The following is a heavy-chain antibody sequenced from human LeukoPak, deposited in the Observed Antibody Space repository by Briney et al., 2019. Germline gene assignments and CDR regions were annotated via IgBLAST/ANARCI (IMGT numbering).Heavy chain of an antibody. Sequence: PGGSLRLSCAASAFTLRSYSMFWVRQAPGKGLECVAIISYDGTNKYYADSVKGRFTISRDNSKNTLYLQMNSLIPDDTAVYYCAKGRQQWWTFDALDIWGQGTMVTVSS. CDR3: AKGRQQWWTFDALDI. V-gene: IGHV3-30-3*01. CDR2: ISYDGTNK. J-gene: IGHJ3*02. D-gene: IGHD5-18*01. CDR1: AFTLRSYS.